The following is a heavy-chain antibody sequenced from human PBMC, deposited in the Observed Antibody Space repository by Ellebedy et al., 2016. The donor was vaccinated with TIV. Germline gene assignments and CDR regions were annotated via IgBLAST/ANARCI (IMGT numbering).Heavy chain of an antibody. V-gene: IGHV3-30*03. Sequence: GESLKISCAASAFTFSSYAMHWVRQAPGKGLEWAAVVSADGGTTYYADSVKGRFTISRDNSKNTLYLQMDSLRAEDTAVYYCTREGAESYLSFDYWGQGTLVIASS. D-gene: IGHD1-26*01. CDR2: VSADGGTT. J-gene: IGHJ4*02. CDR1: AFTFSSYA. CDR3: TREGAESYLSFDY.